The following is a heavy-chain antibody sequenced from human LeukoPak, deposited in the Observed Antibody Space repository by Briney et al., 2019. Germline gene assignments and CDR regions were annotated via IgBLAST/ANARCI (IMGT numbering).Heavy chain of an antibody. Sequence: PGGSLRLSCAVSGFRVSDYYMSWVRQAPGKGLEWVSVISGSGDDTYYSDSVKGRSIISRDNSKNTLYLQMNSLRAEDTALYYCAKSRGSYYNWFDPWGQGTLVTVSS. V-gene: IGHV3-23*01. CDR1: GFRVSDYY. D-gene: IGHD3-10*01. CDR3: AKSRGSYYNWFDP. J-gene: IGHJ5*02. CDR2: ISGSGDDT.